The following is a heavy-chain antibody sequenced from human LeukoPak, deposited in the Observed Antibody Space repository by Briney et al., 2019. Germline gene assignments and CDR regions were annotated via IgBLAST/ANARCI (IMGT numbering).Heavy chain of an antibody. V-gene: IGHV1-8*01. CDR1: GYTFTSYD. CDR3: ARGDTAFDY. Sequence: GASVKVSCKASGYTFTSYDINWVRRATGQELEWMGWMNPNSGNTGYAQKFHGRVTMTRNTSISTAYMELGSLRSEDTAVYYCARGDTAFDYWGQGTLVTVSS. CDR2: MNPNSGNT. J-gene: IGHJ4*02. D-gene: IGHD5-18*01.